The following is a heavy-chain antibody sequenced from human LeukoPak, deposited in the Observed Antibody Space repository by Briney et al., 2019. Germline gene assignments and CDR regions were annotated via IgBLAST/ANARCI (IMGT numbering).Heavy chain of an antibody. CDR1: GGSISSYY. D-gene: IGHD2-2*01. CDR2: IYYSGST. Sequence: PSETLSLTCTVSGGSISSYYWSWIRHPPGKGREWIGYIYYSGSTNSHPSLNGRVTISVDTSKNQFSLKLSSVTAADTAVYYCARVCGGYCSSTSCLKFDPGGQGTLVTVSS. J-gene: IGHJ5*02. CDR3: ARVCGGYCSSTSCLKFDP. V-gene: IGHV4-59*01.